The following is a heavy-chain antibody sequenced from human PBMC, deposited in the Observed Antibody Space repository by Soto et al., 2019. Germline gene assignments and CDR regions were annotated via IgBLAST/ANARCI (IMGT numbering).Heavy chain of an antibody. Sequence: SATLSPASTVSGGSISSSSYDWGWIRQPPGKGLEWIGSIYYSGSTYYNPSLKSRVTISVDTSKNQSSLKLSSVTAADTAVYYCARRICSRTSCSAAFDTWGQGTMATGSS. CDR2: IYYSGST. CDR3: ARRICSRTSCSAAFDT. J-gene: IGHJ5*02. D-gene: IGHD2-2*01. CDR1: GGSISSSSYD. V-gene: IGHV4-39*01.